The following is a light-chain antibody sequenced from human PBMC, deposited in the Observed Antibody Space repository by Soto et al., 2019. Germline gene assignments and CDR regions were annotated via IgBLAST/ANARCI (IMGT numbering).Light chain of an antibody. Sequence: EIVMTQSPATLSVSPGERATLSSRASQRVSNNLAWYQQKPGQAPRLLIYGASTRATGIPARFSGSGSGTEFTLTISSLQSEDFAVYYCQQYNNWPPFTFGPGTKVDIK. CDR2: GAS. V-gene: IGKV3-15*01. CDR1: QRVSNN. J-gene: IGKJ3*01. CDR3: QQYNNWPPFT.